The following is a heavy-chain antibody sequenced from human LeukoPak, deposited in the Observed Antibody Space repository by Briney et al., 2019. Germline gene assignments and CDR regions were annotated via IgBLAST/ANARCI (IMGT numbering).Heavy chain of an antibody. CDR1: GGSISSYY. V-gene: IGHV4-59*01. Sequence: SETVSLTCTVSGGSISSYYWSWIRQPPGKGLEWIGYIYYSGSTNYNPSLKSRVTISVDTSKNQFSLKLSSVTAADTAVYYCASSYCTNGVCYSQQPPDAFDIWGQGTMVTVSS. CDR2: IYYSGST. CDR3: ASSYCTNGVCYSQQPPDAFDI. J-gene: IGHJ3*02. D-gene: IGHD2-8*01.